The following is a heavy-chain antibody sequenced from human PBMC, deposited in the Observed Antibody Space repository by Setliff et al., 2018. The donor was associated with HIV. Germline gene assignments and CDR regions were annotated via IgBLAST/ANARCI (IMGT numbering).Heavy chain of an antibody. J-gene: IGHJ4*02. D-gene: IGHD3-3*01. CDR1: GFTVGSSY. CDR2: IFLGGTT. V-gene: IGHV3-53*01. Sequence: PGESLRLSCTISGFTVGSSYMAWVRQAPGKGLEWVSVIFLGGTTYFADSVRDRFTLSRDTSKNTLSLQMNRLRAEDTAVYYCARAKLYYNFWSGYPYYFDHWGRGTLVTVSS. CDR3: ARAKLYYNFWSGYPYYFDH.